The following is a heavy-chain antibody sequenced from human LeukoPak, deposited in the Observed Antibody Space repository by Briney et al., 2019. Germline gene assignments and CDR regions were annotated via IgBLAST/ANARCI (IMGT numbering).Heavy chain of an antibody. Sequence: SETLSLTCTVSGGSISSYYWSWIRQPAGKGLEWIGRIYTSGSTNYNPSLKSRVTMSVDTSKNQFSLKLRSVTAADTAVYYCARDMNVVVPAAIGDWFDPWGQGTLVTVSS. J-gene: IGHJ5*02. V-gene: IGHV4-4*07. CDR2: IYTSGST. CDR3: ARDMNVVVPAAIGDWFDP. D-gene: IGHD2-2*01. CDR1: GGSISSYY.